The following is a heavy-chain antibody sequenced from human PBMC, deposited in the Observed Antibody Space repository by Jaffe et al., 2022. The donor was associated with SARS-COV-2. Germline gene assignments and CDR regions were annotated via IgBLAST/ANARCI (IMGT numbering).Heavy chain of an antibody. J-gene: IGHJ4*02. CDR2: IIPIFGTA. CDR3: ARERDGTQWFGEPDFDY. CDR1: GGTFSSYA. D-gene: IGHD3-10*01. Sequence: QVQLVQSGAEVKKPGSSVKVSCKASGGTFSSYAISWVRQAPGQGLEWMGGIIPIFGTANYAQKFQGRVTITADESTSTAYMELSSLRSEDTAVYYCARERDGTQWFGEPDFDYWGQGTLVTVSS. V-gene: IGHV1-69*01.